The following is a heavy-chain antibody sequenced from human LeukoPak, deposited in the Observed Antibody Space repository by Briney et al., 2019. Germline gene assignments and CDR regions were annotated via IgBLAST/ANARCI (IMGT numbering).Heavy chain of an antibody. CDR3: ARGQGFRGPGAFDI. J-gene: IGHJ3*02. CDR1: GGSISSYY. V-gene: IGHV4-59*12. CDR2: IYYSGST. D-gene: IGHD3-10*01. Sequence: SETLSLTCTVSGGSISSYYWSWIRQPPGKGLEWIGYIYYSGSTNYNPSLKSRVTISVDTSKNQFSLKLSSVTAADTAVYSCARGQGFRGPGAFDIWGQGTMVTVSS.